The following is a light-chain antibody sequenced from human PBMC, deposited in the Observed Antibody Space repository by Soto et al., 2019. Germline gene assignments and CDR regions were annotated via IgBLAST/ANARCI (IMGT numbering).Light chain of an antibody. CDR2: HAS. CDR1: QPVSTW. J-gene: IGKJ5*01. Sequence: DIQMTQSPSTLSASVGDRVTITCRASQPVSTWLAWYQQRPGKAPNLLIYHASSFESGVPSRFSGSGSGTEFTPSISSLQPDDVGTYYRQQYDEHSITFGQGTRLEIK. CDR3: QQYDEHSIT. V-gene: IGKV1-5*01.